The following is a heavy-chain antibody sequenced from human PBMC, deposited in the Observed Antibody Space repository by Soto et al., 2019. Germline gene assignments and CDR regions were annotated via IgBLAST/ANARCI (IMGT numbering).Heavy chain of an antibody. CDR3: ARGRICSGGSCYSASEYFQH. V-gene: IGHV4-34*01. J-gene: IGHJ1*01. CDR2: INHSGST. D-gene: IGHD2-15*01. Sequence: QVQLQQWGAGLLKPSETLSLTCAVYGGSFSGYYWSWIRQPPGKGLEWIGEINHSGSTNYNPSLKSRVTISVDTSKNQFSLKLSSVTAADTAVYYCARGRICSGGSCYSASEYFQHWGQGTLVTVSS. CDR1: GGSFSGYY.